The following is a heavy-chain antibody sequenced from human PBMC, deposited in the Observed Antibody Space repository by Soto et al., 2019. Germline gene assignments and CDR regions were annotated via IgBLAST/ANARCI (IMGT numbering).Heavy chain of an antibody. Sequence: QITLKESGPTLVKPTQTLTLTCTFSGFSLSTDGVGVGWIRQPPGKAPEWLALIYWNDDKRFSPSLKTRITITKDTSKNQVVLTLTNMDPVDTATYYCAQLSGYDAGGWFDPWGQGTLVTVSS. CDR3: AQLSGYDAGGWFDP. CDR1: GFSLSTDGVG. V-gene: IGHV2-5*01. J-gene: IGHJ5*02. CDR2: IYWNDDK. D-gene: IGHD5-12*01.